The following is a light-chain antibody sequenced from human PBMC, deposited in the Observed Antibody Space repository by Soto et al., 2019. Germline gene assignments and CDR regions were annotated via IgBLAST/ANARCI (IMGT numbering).Light chain of an antibody. CDR2: GAS. Sequence: EIVLTQSPGTLSLSPGERATLCCRASQSVSSSYLAWYQQKPGQAPXLLIYGASSRPTGIPDRFSGSGSGTEFPLTISRLEPEDFAVDYCQQYGSSSTFGRGTRLEIK. V-gene: IGKV3-20*01. J-gene: IGKJ5*01. CDR3: QQYGSSST. CDR1: QSVSSSY.